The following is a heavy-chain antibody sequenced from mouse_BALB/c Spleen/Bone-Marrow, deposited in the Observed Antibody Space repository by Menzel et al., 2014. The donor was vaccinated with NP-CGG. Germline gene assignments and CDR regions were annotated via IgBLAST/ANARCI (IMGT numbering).Heavy chain of an antibody. V-gene: IGHV1-54*01. CDR3: ARYDGYFDY. CDR1: GCAFTDYL. J-gene: IGHJ2*01. CDR2: INPGSGST. Sequence: QVQLQQSGAELVRPGTSVKVSCKTSGCAFTDYLMEWLKQRPGQGLEWIGVINPGSGSTNYNEKFKDKATLTADKSSSTAYIQLSSLTSDDSAVYFCARYDGYFDYWGQGTTLTVSS. D-gene: IGHD2-3*01.